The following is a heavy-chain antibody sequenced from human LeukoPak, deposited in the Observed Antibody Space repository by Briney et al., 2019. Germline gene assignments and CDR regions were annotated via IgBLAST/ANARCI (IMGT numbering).Heavy chain of an antibody. CDR3: VRHPYGVYDY. CDR2: IKEDGSQK. Sequence: PGGSLRLSCTASGFSFSTFWMSWVRQAPGKGLEWVANIKEDGSQKNYGDSLKGRFTVSRDNARNTLYLQMDSLRVEDTAVYYCVRHPYGVYDYWGQGNLVTVSS. CDR1: GFSFSTFW. J-gene: IGHJ4*02. D-gene: IGHD4-17*01. V-gene: IGHV3-7*01.